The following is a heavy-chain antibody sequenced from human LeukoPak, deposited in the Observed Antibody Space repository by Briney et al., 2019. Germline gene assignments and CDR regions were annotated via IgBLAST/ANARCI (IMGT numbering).Heavy chain of an antibody. D-gene: IGHD3-22*01. J-gene: IGHJ4*02. V-gene: IGHV4-4*07. Sequence: SETLSLTCTVAGGSIISYYWSWLRQPAGKGLEWIGRVYTSGDANYNPSLKSRVTISVATSGNEFSLKMTSVTAADTAVYYCARELMGSGGSGYPYYFDYWGQGTLVTVSS. CDR2: VYTSGDA. CDR1: GGSIISYY. CDR3: ARELMGSGGSGYPYYFDY.